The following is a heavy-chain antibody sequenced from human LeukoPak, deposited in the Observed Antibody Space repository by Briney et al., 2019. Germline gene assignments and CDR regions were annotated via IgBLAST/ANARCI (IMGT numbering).Heavy chain of an antibody. CDR1: GGSFGGYY. CDR3: ARGGHCSGGSCYPIYYYYYMDV. V-gene: IGHV4-34*01. Sequence: PSETLSLTCAVYGGSFGGYYWSWIRQPPGKGLEWIGEINHSGSTNYNPSLKSRVTISVDTSKNQFSLKLSSVTAADTAVYYCARGGHCSGGSCYPIYYYYYMDVWGKGTTVTVSS. D-gene: IGHD2-15*01. CDR2: INHSGST. J-gene: IGHJ6*03.